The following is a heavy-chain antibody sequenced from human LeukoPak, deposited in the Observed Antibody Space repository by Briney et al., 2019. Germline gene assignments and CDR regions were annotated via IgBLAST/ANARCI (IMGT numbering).Heavy chain of an antibody. J-gene: IGHJ4*02. CDR1: GGTFSSYA. Sequence: ASVKVSCKASGGTFSSYAISWVRQAPGQGLEWMGWINPNSGGTNYAQKFQGRVTMTRDTSISTAYMELSRLRSDDTAVYYCGRVYCSSASCYGGDYFDYWGQGTLVTVSS. CDR2: INPNSGGT. D-gene: IGHD2-2*01. CDR3: GRVYCSSASCYGGDYFDY. V-gene: IGHV1-2*02.